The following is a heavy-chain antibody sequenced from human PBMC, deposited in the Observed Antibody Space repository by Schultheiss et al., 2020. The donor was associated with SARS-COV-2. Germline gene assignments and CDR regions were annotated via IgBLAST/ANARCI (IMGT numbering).Heavy chain of an antibody. CDR2: IGGDGSGI. CDR1: GFIFSYYA. J-gene: IGHJ5*02. Sequence: GGSLRLSCTASGFIFSYYAMTWVRQAPGKGLEWVSVIGGDGSGINYADSVKVRFTISRDSSKNTLFLQMNGLRTEDTAIYYCAKYRTTCKSGTCYRWFDPWGQGTLVTVSS. D-gene: IGHD2-2*02. V-gene: IGHV3-23*01. CDR3: AKYRTTCKSGTCYRWFDP.